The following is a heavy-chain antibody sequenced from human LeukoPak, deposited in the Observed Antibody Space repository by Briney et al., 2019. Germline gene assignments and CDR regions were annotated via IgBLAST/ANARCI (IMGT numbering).Heavy chain of an antibody. Sequence: HPGGSLRLSCAASGFTFSSYGIHWVRQAPGKGLNWVAVISYDGSNKYYADSVKGRFTISRDNSKNTLYLQMNSLRAEDTAVYYCAKEGWYGGYVGNWGQGTLVTVSS. CDR3: AKEGWYGGYVGN. CDR2: ISYDGSNK. J-gene: IGHJ4*02. D-gene: IGHD5-12*01. CDR1: GFTFSSYG. V-gene: IGHV3-30*18.